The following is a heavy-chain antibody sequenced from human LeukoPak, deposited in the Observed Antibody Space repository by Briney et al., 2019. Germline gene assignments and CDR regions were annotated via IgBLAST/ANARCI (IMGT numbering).Heavy chain of an antibody. D-gene: IGHD6-13*01. J-gene: IGHJ6*03. CDR1: GYTFTIYG. Sequence: GASVKVSCKASGYTFTIYGISWVRQAPGQGLEWMGWISAYNGNTNYAQKLQGRFTMTTDTSTSTAYMELRSLRSDDTAVYYCARVGPYSSSWTLYNYYYYYMDVWGKGTTVTVSS. CDR3: ARVGPYSSSWTLYNYYYYYMDV. CDR2: ISAYNGNT. V-gene: IGHV1-18*01.